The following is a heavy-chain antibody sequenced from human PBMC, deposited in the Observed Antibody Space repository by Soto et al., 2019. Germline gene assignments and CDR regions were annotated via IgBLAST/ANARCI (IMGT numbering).Heavy chain of an antibody. CDR1: GYTFTGYY. Sequence: QVKLVQSEAEVRQPGASVKGSCTASGYTFTGYYLHWLRQAPGQGLEWRGWINTTSGGTRYAQKFQGWVTVNSDSSHRPAYMEATSLKSDDTAVYFFERGFVRNSWTKARNPFELWGQGTVVTVSS. CDR3: ERGFVRNSWTKARNPFEL. D-gene: IGHD1-26*01. CDR2: INTTSGGT. V-gene: IGHV1-2*04. J-gene: IGHJ3*01.